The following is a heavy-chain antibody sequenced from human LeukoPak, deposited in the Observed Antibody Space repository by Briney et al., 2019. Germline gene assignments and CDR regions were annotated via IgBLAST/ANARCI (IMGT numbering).Heavy chain of an antibody. J-gene: IGHJ3*02. D-gene: IGHD2-2*01. CDR1: GFRFTNYW. V-gene: IGHV5-51*01. Sequence: GESLRISCEGSGFRFTNYWIGWVRQMPGKGLEWMGIIYPGDSDTRYSPSFQGQVTISADKSISTAYLQWSSLKASDTAMYYCARQGSTSFIDAFDIWGQGTMVTVSS. CDR2: IYPGDSDT. CDR3: ARQGSTSFIDAFDI.